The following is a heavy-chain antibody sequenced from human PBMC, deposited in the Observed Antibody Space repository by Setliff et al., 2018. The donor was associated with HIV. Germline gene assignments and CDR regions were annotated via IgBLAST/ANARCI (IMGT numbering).Heavy chain of an antibody. D-gene: IGHD7-27*01. J-gene: IGHJ6*02. V-gene: IGHV4-61*02. CDR3: ARDLGSGLYYYGMDV. CDR1: GGSISSGSYY. CDR2: IYTSWST. Sequence: SETLSLTCTVSGGSISSGSYYWSWIRQPAGKGLEWIGRIYTSWSTNYNPSLKSRVTISVDTSKNQFSLKLSSVTAADTAVYYCARDLGSGLYYYGMDVWGQGTTVTVSS.